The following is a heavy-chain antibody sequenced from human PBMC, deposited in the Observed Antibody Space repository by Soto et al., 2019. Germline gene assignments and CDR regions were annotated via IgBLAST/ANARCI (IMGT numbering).Heavy chain of an antibody. Sequence: ASVKVSCKTSRYDFTRYFIHWVRQAPGQGLEWMVKVNPTGGSPTFGQKFQGRVTVTTDTSTSTVYMELSSLRSDDTAVYDCSRDLSPYWGQGTLVTVPQ. J-gene: IGHJ4*02. D-gene: IGHD3-16*02. V-gene: IGHV1-46*03. CDR1: RYDFTRYF. CDR2: VNPTGGSP. CDR3: SRDLSPY.